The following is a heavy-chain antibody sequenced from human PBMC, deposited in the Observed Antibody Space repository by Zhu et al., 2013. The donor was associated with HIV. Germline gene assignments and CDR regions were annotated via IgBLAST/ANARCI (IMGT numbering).Heavy chain of an antibody. CDR3: ARVGDRDAYYDFWSGYYYGMDV. Sequence: EVQLVESGGGLVKPGGSLRLSCAASGFTFSSYSMNWVRQAPGKGLEWVSSISSSSSYIYYADSVKGRFTISRDNAKNSLYLQMNSLRAEDTAVYYCARVGDRDAYYDFWSGYYYGMDVWGQGTTVTVSS. CDR2: ISSSSSYI. CDR1: GFTFSSYS. V-gene: IGHV3-21*01. D-gene: IGHD3-3*01. J-gene: IGHJ6*02.